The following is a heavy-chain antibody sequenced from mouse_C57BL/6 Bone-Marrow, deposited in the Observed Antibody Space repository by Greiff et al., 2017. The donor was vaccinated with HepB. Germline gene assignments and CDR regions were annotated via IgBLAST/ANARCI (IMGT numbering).Heavy chain of an antibody. CDR1: GFTFSSYG. V-gene: IGHV5-6*01. Sequence: EVNVVESGGDLVKPGGSLKLSCAASGFTFSSYGMSWVRQTPDKRLEWVATISSGGSYTYYPDSVKGRFTISRDNAKNTLYLQMSSLKSEDTAMYYCARPGYSNYPFYWYFDVWGTGTTVTVSS. CDR3: ARPGYSNYPFYWYFDV. CDR2: ISSGGSYT. D-gene: IGHD2-5*01. J-gene: IGHJ1*03.